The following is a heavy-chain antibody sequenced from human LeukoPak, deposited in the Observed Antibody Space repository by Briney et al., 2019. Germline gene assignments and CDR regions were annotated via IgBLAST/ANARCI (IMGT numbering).Heavy chain of an antibody. CDR1: GGSISSSSYY. J-gene: IGHJ5*02. CDR2: IYYSGST. V-gene: IGHV4-39*07. D-gene: IGHD6-13*01. CDR3: ARECIAAAGNRWFDP. Sequence: SETLSLTCTVSGGSISSSSYYWGWIRQPPGTGLEWIGSIYYSGSTYYNPSLKSRVTISVDTSKNQFSLKVSSVTAADTAVYYCARECIAAAGNRWFDPWGQGTLVTVSS.